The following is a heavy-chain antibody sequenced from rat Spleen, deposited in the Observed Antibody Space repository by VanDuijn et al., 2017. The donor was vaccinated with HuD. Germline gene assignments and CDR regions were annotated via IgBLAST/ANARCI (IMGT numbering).Heavy chain of an antibody. V-gene: IGHV5-27*01. Sequence: EVQLVESDGGLVQPGRSLKLSCAASGFTFSDYYMAWVRQAPTKGLEWVASISPSGGSTYYRDSVKGRFTISRDNAKSTLYLQMDSLRSEDTATYYCATDARDYWGQGVMVTVSS. CDR3: ATDARDY. CDR1: GFTFSDYY. CDR2: ISPSGGST. J-gene: IGHJ2*01.